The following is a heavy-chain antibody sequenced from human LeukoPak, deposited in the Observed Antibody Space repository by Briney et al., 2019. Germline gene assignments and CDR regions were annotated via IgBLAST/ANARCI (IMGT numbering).Heavy chain of an antibody. CDR1: GGSISSSSYY. Sequence: SETLSLTCTVSGGSISSSSYYWGWIRQPPGKGLEWIGSIYYSGSTYYNPSLKSRVTISVDTSKNQFSLKLSSVTAADTAVYYCARQHPDYGEGMDAWGQGTTVTVSS. D-gene: IGHD4-17*01. CDR3: ARQHPDYGEGMDA. CDR2: IYYSGST. J-gene: IGHJ6*02. V-gene: IGHV4-39*01.